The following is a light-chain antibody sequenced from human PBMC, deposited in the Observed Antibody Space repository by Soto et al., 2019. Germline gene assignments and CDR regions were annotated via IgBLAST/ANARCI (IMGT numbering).Light chain of an antibody. Sequence: EIVMTQSPVTLSVSPGERATLSCRASQSVSSNLAWYQQKPGQAPRLLIYGASTRATGIPARFSGSGSGTEFTLTISSLQSEDFALYYCQQYNNWPPTLGQGTKVEIK. CDR2: GAS. V-gene: IGKV3-15*01. CDR3: QQYNNWPPT. J-gene: IGKJ1*01. CDR1: QSVSSN.